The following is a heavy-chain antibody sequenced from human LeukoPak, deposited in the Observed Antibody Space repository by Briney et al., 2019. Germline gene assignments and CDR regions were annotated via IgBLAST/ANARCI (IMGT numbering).Heavy chain of an antibody. J-gene: IGHJ4*02. Sequence: SVKVSCKASGGTFSSYAISRVRQAPGQGLEWMGGIIPIFGTANYAQKFQGRVTITADESTSTAYMELSSLRSEDTAVYYCARDEVWLNEEMQQLVLLYGYWGQGTLVTVSS. V-gene: IGHV1-69*13. CDR3: ARDEVWLNEEMQQLVLLYGY. CDR1: GGTFSSYA. D-gene: IGHD6-13*01. CDR2: IIPIFGTA.